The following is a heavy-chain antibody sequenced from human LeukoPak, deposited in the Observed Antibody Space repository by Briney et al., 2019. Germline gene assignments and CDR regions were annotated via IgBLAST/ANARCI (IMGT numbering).Heavy chain of an antibody. D-gene: IGHD3-22*01. CDR2: IYTSGST. CDR1: GGSISSYY. CDR3: ARDTYYYDSSGLDAFDI. Sequence: SETLSLTCTVSGGSISSYYWSWIRQPAGKGLEWIGRIYTSGSTNYNPSLKSRVTMSVDTSKNQFSLKLSSVTAAGTAVYYCARDTYYYDSSGLDAFDIWGQGTMVTVSS. J-gene: IGHJ3*02. V-gene: IGHV4-4*07.